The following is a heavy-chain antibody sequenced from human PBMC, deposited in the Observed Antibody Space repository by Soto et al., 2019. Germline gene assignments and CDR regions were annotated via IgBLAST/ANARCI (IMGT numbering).Heavy chain of an antibody. V-gene: IGHV4-34*01. Sequence: QVQLQQWGAGLLKPSETLSLTCAVYGGSFSGYYWSWIRQPPGKGLEWIGEINHSGSTNYNPSLKSRVTISVDTAKNQFSLKLSSVTAADTAVYYCARGRDGYNGNVDYWGQGTLVTVSS. CDR2: INHSGST. J-gene: IGHJ4*02. D-gene: IGHD1-1*01. CDR1: GGSFSGYY. CDR3: ARGRDGYNGNVDY.